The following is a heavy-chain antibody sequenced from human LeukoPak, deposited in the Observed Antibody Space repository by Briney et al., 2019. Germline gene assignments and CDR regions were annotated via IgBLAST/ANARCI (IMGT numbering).Heavy chain of an antibody. D-gene: IGHD5-18*01. CDR2: IYYSGST. CDR3: ARHLGSYGSRWFDP. V-gene: IGHV4-39*01. CDR1: GGSISSSSYY. Sequence: SETLSLTCTVSGGSISSSSYYWVWIRQPPGKGLEWIGSIYYSGSTYYNPSLKSRVTISVDTSKNQFSLKLSSVTAADTAVYYCARHLGSYGSRWFDPWGQGTLVTVSS. J-gene: IGHJ5*02.